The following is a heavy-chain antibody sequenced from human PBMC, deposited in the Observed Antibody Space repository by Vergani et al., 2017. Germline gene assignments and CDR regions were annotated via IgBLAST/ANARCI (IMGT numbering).Heavy chain of an antibody. CDR2: IYYRGST. CDR3: ARDRRYCSSTSCYNYWFDP. J-gene: IGHJ5*02. V-gene: IGHV4-30-4*01. D-gene: IGHD2-2*02. Sequence: QVQLQESGPGLVKPSQTLSLTCTVSGGPISSGDYYWTWIRQPPGKGLEWIGYIYYRGSTYYNPSLKSRVTISVDTSKNPFSRKLSSVTAADTAVYYCARDRRYCSSTSCYNYWFDPWGEGRLVTVSS. CDR1: GGPISSGDYY.